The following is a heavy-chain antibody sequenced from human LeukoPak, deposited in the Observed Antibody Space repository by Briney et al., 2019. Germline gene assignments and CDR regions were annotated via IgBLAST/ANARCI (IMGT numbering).Heavy chain of an antibody. CDR3: VRGGPSTWS. D-gene: IGHD2-15*01. CDR2: INDDGSDT. J-gene: IGHJ5*02. CDR1: GFTFKLYW. V-gene: IGHV3-74*01. Sequence: TGGSLRLSCAASGFTFKLYWMHWVRHVPGKRPVWVSRINDDGSDTIYADSVRGRFTISRDDAKNTVYLQMNNPRAEDTAVYYCVRGGPSTWSWGQGTLVTVSS.